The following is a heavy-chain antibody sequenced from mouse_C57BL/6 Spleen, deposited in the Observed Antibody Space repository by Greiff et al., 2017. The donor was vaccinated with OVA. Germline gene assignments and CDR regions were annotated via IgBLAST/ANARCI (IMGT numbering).Heavy chain of an antibody. CDR2: IDPETGGT. V-gene: IGHV1-15*01. Sequence: QVQLQQPGAELVRPGASVTLSCKASGYTFTDYEMHWVKQTPVHGLEWIGAIDPETGGTAYNQKFKGKAILTADKSSSTAYMELRSLTSEDSAVYYCTRRNWSFDYWGQGTTLTVSS. CDR1: GYTFTDYE. J-gene: IGHJ2*01. CDR3: TRRNWSFDY. D-gene: IGHD4-1*01.